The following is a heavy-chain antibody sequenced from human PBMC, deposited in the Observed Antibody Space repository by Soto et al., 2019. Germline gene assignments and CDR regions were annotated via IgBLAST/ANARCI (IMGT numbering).Heavy chain of an antibody. CDR1: GYTFTSYD. J-gene: IGHJ6*02. Sequence: QVQLVQSGAEVKKPGASVKVSCKASGYTFTSYDINWVRQATGQGREWMGWMNPNSGNTGYAQKFQGRGTMTRNTSISTAYLELSSLRSEDTAVYYCARGWDSSGWYLYYYYGMDVWGQGTTVTVSS. D-gene: IGHD6-19*01. CDR2: MNPNSGNT. V-gene: IGHV1-8*01. CDR3: ARGWDSSGWYLYYYYGMDV.